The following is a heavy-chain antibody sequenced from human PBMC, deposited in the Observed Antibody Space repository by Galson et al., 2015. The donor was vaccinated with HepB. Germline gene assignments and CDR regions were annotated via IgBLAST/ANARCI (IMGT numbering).Heavy chain of an antibody. CDR3: ARDRPSDWSSGFDP. CDR1: GGSISSSSYY. CDR2: IHYTEST. J-gene: IGHJ5*02. Sequence: ETLSLTCSVSGGSISSSSYYWGWIRQPPGKGLEWIGSIHYTESTYYNPSLRSRVTISLDTSKNQFYLELSYVTAADTALYFCARDRPSDWSSGFDPWGQGSLVPVSS. V-gene: IGHV4-39*07. D-gene: IGHD1-1*01.